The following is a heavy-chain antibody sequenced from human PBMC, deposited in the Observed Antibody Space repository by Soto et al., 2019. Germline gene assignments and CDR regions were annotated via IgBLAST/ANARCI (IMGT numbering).Heavy chain of an antibody. J-gene: IGHJ5*02. D-gene: IGHD6-25*01. Sequence: QIQLQESGPGLVKPSETLSLTCSVSGDSIRSVGYYWTWIRQPPGKGLEWLGDVYGVGTSRYNAYLRSRLYIPADPSNNAISLTLTSVTATDTAVYFCGRGVSSGWNPTRVDPWGHG. V-gene: IGHV4-30-4*08. CDR1: GDSIRSVGYY. CDR3: GRGVSSGWNPTRVDP. CDR2: VYGVGTS.